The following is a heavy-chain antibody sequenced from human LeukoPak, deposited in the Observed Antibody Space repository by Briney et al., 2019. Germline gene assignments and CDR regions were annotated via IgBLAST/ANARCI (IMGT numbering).Heavy chain of an antibody. J-gene: IGHJ5*02. D-gene: IGHD3-10*01. CDR2: INAGNGNT. V-gene: IGHV1-3*01. CDR1: GYTFTSYA. Sequence: GASVKVSCKASGYTFTSYAMHWVRQAPGQRLEWMGWINAGNGNTKYSQKFQGRVTITRDTSASTAYMELSSLRSEDTAVYYCARDRAPITMVRGLINWFDPWGQGTLVTVSS. CDR3: ARDRAPITMVRGLINWFDP.